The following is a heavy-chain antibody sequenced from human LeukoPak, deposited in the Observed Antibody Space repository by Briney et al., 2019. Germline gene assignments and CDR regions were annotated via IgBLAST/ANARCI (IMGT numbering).Heavy chain of an antibody. D-gene: IGHD1-26*01. Sequence: ASVKVSCKASGGTFGSYAISWVRQAPGQGLEWMGGIIPIFGTANYAQKFQGRVTITADESTSTAYMELSSLRSEDTAVYYCATDGIPGATTTLDYWGQGTLVTVSS. CDR3: ATDGIPGATTTLDY. V-gene: IGHV1-69*13. CDR1: GGTFGSYA. J-gene: IGHJ4*02. CDR2: IIPIFGTA.